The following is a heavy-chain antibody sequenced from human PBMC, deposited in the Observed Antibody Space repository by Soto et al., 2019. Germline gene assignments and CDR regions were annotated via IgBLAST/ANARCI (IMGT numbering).Heavy chain of an antibody. CDR2: IIPIFGTA. Sequence: QVQLVQSGAEVKTPGSSVKVSCKASGGTFSSYAISWVRQAPGQGLEWMGGIIPIFGTANYAQKFQGRVTITADESTSTAYMALGSLSAEDTAVYYCARELATVVTGWFVPWGQGTMVTVSS. CDR1: GGTFSSYA. CDR3: ARELATVVTGWFVP. V-gene: IGHV1-69*12. J-gene: IGHJ5*02. D-gene: IGHD4-17*01.